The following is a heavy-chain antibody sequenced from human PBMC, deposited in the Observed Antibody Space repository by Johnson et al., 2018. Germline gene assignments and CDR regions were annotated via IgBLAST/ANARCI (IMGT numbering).Heavy chain of an antibody. D-gene: IGHD2-2*01. CDR1: GFTFSSYS. CDR2: ISSSSSTI. V-gene: IGHV3-48*04. J-gene: IGHJ1*01. Sequence: EVQLVESGGGVVQPGGSLRLSCAASGFTFSSYSMNWVRQAPGKGLEWVSYISSSSSTIYYADSVKGRFTISRDNAKNTLYLQMNSLRAQDTAVYYCARDENYCSSTRCFPLAQHWGQGTLVTVSS. CDR3: ARDENYCSSTRCFPLAQH.